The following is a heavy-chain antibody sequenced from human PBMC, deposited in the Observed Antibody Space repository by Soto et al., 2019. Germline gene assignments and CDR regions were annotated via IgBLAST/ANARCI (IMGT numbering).Heavy chain of an antibody. J-gene: IGHJ5*02. Sequence: GASVKVSCKTSGYTFSTYGISWVRQAPGQGLEWMGWIKVDTDVTNYAREFQGRVTMTTDTSTNTAYMELRGLRSEDTAVYYNEPCTDFEPRSSSGGSCNWFDPWGQGTLVTVSS. CDR2: IKVDTDVT. CDR1: GYTFSTYG. D-gene: IGHD2-15*01. CDR3: EPCTDFEPRSSSGGSCNWFDP. V-gene: IGHV1-18*01.